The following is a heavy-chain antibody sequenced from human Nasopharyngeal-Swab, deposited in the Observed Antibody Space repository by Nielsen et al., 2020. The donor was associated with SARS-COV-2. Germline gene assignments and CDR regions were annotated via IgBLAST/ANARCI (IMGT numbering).Heavy chain of an antibody. D-gene: IGHD3-22*01. V-gene: IGHV4-61*02. CDR2: IYTSGTT. CDR3: ARNYYYDSIGSRDAFDI. J-gene: IGHJ3*02. CDR1: GGSISSGSIN. Sequence: SETLSLTCTVAGGSISSGSINWNWILQPAGKGLEYIGRIYTSGTTSYNPSLKSRVTISVDTSKNQFSLYLNSVTAADTAVYYCARNYYYDSIGSRDAFDIWGPGTMVTVSS.